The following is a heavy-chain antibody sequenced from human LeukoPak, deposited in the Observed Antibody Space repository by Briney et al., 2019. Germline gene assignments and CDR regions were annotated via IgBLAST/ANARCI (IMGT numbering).Heavy chain of an antibody. D-gene: IGHD4-17*01. CDR2: ISAYNGNT. CDR3: ARGSWRFENGDSGFDP. Sequence: ASVKVSCKASGYTFTSYGISWVRQAPGQGLEWMGWISAYNGNTNYAQKLQGRVTMTTDTSTSTAYMELRSLRSDDTAVYYCARGSWRFENGDSGFDPWGQGTLVTVSS. J-gene: IGHJ5*02. CDR1: GYTFTSYG. V-gene: IGHV1-18*01.